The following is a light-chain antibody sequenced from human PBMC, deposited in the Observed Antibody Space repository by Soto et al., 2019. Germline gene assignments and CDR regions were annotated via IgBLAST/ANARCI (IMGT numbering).Light chain of an antibody. V-gene: IGKV3-11*01. CDR3: QQRSNWPALT. Sequence: EIVLTQSPATLSLSPGERATLSCRASQSVSSDLAWYQQKPGQAPRLLIYDASNRATGIPARFSGSGSGSDFTPTNSSLVPEYFPVYYYQQRSNWPALTFGRGTKVEIK. CDR2: DAS. CDR1: QSVSSD. J-gene: IGKJ4*01.